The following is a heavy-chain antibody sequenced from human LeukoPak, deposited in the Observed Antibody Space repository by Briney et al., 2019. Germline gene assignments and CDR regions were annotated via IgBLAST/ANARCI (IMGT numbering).Heavy chain of an antibody. CDR3: ARDEGSYNLD. V-gene: IGHV1-8*01. J-gene: IGHJ4*02. CDR2: RNPNRGNT. Sequence: GASVKVSCKASGYTVTSYDINWVRQATGQGLEWMGWRNPNRGNTGYAQKFQGRGTMTRNTAINTAYTEVRGMRSDDTAVSSCARDEGSYNLDWGQGTLVTVSS. D-gene: IGHD1-26*01. CDR1: GYTVTSYD.